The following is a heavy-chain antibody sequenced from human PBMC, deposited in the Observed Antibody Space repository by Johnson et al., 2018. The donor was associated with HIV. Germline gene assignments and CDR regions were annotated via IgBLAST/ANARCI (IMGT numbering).Heavy chain of an antibody. Sequence: QVQLVESGGGVMQPVKSLRLSCEASGFTFRSYAMHWVRQAPGKGLEWVAVITYDGRNKYYADSVKGRFIIFRDNSKNLTNLQMNGLSDEDTADYYCVRDQGSGWPTNAFDIWGRGTRVTVSS. CDR2: ITYDGRNK. J-gene: IGHJ3*02. CDR3: VRDQGSGWPTNAFDI. V-gene: IGHV3-30*04. CDR1: GFTFRSYA. D-gene: IGHD6-19*01.